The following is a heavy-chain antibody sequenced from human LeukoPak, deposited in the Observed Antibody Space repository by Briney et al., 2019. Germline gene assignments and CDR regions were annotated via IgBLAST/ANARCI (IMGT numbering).Heavy chain of an antibody. J-gene: IGHJ4*02. Sequence: PGGSLRLSCAASGFTFSNAWMSWVRQAPGKGLEWVSYISSGGSTIYYADSVRGRFTISRDNAKNSLYLQMNSLRAEDTAVYYCAKDPDPYIVVVPAAMHYWGQGTLVTVSS. CDR1: GFTFSNAW. CDR2: ISSGGSTI. V-gene: IGHV3-11*01. D-gene: IGHD2-2*01. CDR3: AKDPDPYIVVVPAAMHY.